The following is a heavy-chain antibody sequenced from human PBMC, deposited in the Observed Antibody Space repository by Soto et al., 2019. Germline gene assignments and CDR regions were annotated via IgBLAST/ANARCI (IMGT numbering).Heavy chain of an antibody. D-gene: IGHD3-10*01. Sequence: ASVKVSCKASGYTFTSYAMHWVRQAPGQRLEWMGWINAGNGNTKYSQKFQGRVTITRDTSASTAYMELSSLRSEDTAVYYCAREVLFFGEFIYYYYGMYFWGQGSTVTVSS. J-gene: IGHJ6*02. CDR3: AREVLFFGEFIYYYYGMYF. V-gene: IGHV1-3*01. CDR1: GYTFTSYA. CDR2: INAGNGNT.